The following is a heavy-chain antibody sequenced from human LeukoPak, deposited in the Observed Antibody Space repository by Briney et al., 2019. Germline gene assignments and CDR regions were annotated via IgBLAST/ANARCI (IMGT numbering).Heavy chain of an antibody. V-gene: IGHV4-39*07. J-gene: IGHJ3*02. CDR2: IYYSGST. Sequence: SETLSLTCTVSGGSISNYYWGWIRQPPGKGLEWIGSIYYSGSTYYNPSLKSRVTISVDTSKNQFSLKLSSVTAADTAVYYCARGKSGGLSAFDIWGQGTMVTVSS. CDR3: ARGKSGGLSAFDI. CDR1: GGSISNYY. D-gene: IGHD3-16*01.